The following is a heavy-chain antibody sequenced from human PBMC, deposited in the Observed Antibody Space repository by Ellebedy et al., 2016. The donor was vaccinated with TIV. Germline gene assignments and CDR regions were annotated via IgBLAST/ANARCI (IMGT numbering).Heavy chain of an antibody. Sequence: MPSETLSLTCTVSGGSISSTTYYWGWVRQPPGKGLEWIGTMYYSGSTYYNESLKSRVTLSVDTSKNQFSLKATSVTAADTAVYYCARHFTNSAWYWYFDYWGQGAVVTVSS. CDR2: MYYSGST. V-gene: IGHV4-39*01. CDR3: ARHFTNSAWYWYFDY. J-gene: IGHJ4*02. D-gene: IGHD6-13*01. CDR1: GGSISSTTYY.